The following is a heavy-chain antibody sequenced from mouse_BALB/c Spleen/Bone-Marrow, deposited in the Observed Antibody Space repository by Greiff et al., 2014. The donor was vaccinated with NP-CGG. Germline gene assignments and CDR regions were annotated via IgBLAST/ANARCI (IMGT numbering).Heavy chain of an antibody. J-gene: IGHJ2*01. CDR1: GYTFTSYW. V-gene: IGHV1-69*02. CDR3: TRGGSSPYYFDY. D-gene: IGHD1-1*01. Sequence: QVQLQQPGAELVRPGASVKLPCKASGYTFTSYWINWVKQRPGQGLEWIGNIYPSDSYTNYNQKFKDKATLTVDKSSTTAYMQLSSPTSEDSAVYYCTRGGSSPYYFDYWGQGTTLTVSS. CDR2: IYPSDSYT.